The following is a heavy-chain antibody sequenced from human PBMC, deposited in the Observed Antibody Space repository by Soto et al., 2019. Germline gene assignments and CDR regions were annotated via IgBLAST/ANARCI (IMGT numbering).Heavy chain of an antibody. CDR3: ARTPPGATMVRGPYYYFDL. J-gene: IGHJ2*01. Sequence: GGSLRLSCVASGFSFSSYAMHWVRQAPGKGLEWVAVISYDGSNKYYADSVKGRFTISRDNSKNTLYLPMNSLRTEDTAVYYCARTPPGATMVRGPYYYFDLWGRGTLVTVSS. CDR1: GFSFSSYA. V-gene: IGHV3-30-3*01. CDR2: ISYDGSNK. D-gene: IGHD3-10*01.